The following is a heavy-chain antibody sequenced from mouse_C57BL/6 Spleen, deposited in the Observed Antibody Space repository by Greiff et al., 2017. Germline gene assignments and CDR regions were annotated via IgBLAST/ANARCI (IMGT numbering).Heavy chain of an antibody. CDR2: IDPEDGDP. CDR3: TTHYGSSYYFDY. D-gene: IGHD1-1*01. V-gene: IGHV14-1*01. Sequence: VTLKVSGAELVRPGASVKLSCTASGFNIKDYYMHWVKQRPEQGLEWIGRIDPEDGDPEYAPKFQGKATMTADTSSNTAYLQLSSLTSEDTAVYYCTTHYGSSYYFDYWGQGTTLTVSS. CDR1: GFNIKDYY. J-gene: IGHJ2*01.